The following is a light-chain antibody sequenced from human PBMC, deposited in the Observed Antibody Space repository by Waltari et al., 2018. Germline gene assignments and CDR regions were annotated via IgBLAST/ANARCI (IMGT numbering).Light chain of an antibody. CDR2: DVT. CDR3: CSYAGFYTYV. Sequence: QSALTQPRPVSGSPGQSVTISCTGTSRHVGGCNYVACFQQHPGEAPKLIIYDVTQRPSGVPGRFSGSKSSNTASLTISGLQAEDDSDYYCCSYAGFYTYVFGTGTKVTVL. CDR1: SRHVGGCNY. V-gene: IGLV2-11*01. J-gene: IGLJ1*01.